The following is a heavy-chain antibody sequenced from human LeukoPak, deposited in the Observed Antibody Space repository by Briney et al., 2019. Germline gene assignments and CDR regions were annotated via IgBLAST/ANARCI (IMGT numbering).Heavy chain of an antibody. D-gene: IGHD2-2*01. CDR1: GFTLSNYA. Sequence: PGGSLRLSCAASGFTLSNYAMTWVRQAPGKGLEWVSAISASGGSTYYADSVKGRFTISRDNSKDTLYLQMNSLRAEDTALYYCAKGPTRQGYCSTTSCRDYYFDYWGQGTLVTVSS. V-gene: IGHV3-23*01. CDR3: AKGPTRQGYCSTTSCRDYYFDY. CDR2: ISASGGST. J-gene: IGHJ4*02.